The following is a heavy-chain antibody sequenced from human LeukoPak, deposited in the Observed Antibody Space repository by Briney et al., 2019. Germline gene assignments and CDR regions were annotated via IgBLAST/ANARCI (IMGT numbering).Heavy chain of an antibody. CDR2: IYHSGST. J-gene: IGHJ4*02. D-gene: IGHD3-22*01. Sequence: SGTLSLTCAVSGGSISSSNWWSWVRQPPGKGLEWIGEIYHSGSTNYNPSLKSRGTISVDKSKNQFSLKLSSVTAADTAVYFCARRGYFDGSGLDHWGQGTLVTVSS. CDR3: ARRGYFDGSGLDH. CDR1: GGSISSSNW. V-gene: IGHV4-4*02.